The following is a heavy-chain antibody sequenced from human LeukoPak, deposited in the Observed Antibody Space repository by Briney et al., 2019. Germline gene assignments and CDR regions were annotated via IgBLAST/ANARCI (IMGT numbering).Heavy chain of an antibody. CDR3: ARGEGHYYDSSGYYTTFDY. J-gene: IGHJ4*02. Sequence: SVKVSCKASGGTFSSYAISWVRQAPGQGLEWMGGIIPIFGTANYAQKFQGRVTVTADESTSTAYMELSSLRSEDTAVYYCARGEGHYYDSSGYYTTFDYWGQGTLVTVSS. V-gene: IGHV1-69*13. D-gene: IGHD3-22*01. CDR1: GGTFSSYA. CDR2: IIPIFGTA.